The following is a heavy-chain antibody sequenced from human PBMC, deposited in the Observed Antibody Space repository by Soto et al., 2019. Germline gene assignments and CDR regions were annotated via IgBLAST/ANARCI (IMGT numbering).Heavy chain of an antibody. D-gene: IGHD2-8*01. CDR1: GGFISGYC. V-gene: IGHV4-59*08. Sequence: SETLSLTCTVSGGFISGYCWTWIRQPPGKGLEWIGYFYYRGSTSYNPSLKSRVTISGDTSKNHFALKLSSVTAADTAVYYCARTKTGYAFDVWGQGTMVTVSS. CDR3: ARTKTGYAFDV. CDR2: FYYRGST. J-gene: IGHJ3*01.